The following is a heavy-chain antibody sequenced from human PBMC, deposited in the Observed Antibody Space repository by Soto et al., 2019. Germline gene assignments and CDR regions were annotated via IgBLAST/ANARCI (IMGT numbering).Heavy chain of an antibody. J-gene: IGHJ2*01. D-gene: IGHD2-15*01. CDR1: GFTVSSNY. V-gene: IGHV3-66*01. CDR2: IYSGGST. CDR3: ARELTTFYCSGGSCYSVGYFDL. Sequence: EVQLVESGGGLVQPGGSLRLSCAASGFTVSSNYMSWVRQAPGKGLEWVSVIYSGGSTYYADSVKGRFTISRDNSKNTLYLQMNSLRAEDTAVYYCARELTTFYCSGGSCYSVGYFDLWCRGTLVTVSS.